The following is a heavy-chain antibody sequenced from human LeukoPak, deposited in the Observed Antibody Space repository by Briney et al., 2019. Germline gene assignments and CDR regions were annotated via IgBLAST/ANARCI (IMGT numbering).Heavy chain of an antibody. V-gene: IGHV4-34*01. CDR2: INHSGST. J-gene: IGHJ4*02. CDR1: GGSFSGYY. Sequence: PSETLSLTCAVYGGSFSGYYWSWIRQPPGKGLEWIGEINHSGSTNYNPSLKSRVTISVDTSKNQFSLKLSPVTAADTAVYYCARGRFDYDILTGYHYYFDYWGQGTLVTVSS. CDR3: ARGRFDYDILTGYHYYFDY. D-gene: IGHD3-9*01.